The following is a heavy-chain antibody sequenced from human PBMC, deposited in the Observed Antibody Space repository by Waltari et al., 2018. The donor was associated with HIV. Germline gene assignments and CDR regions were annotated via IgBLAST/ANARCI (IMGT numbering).Heavy chain of an antibody. Sequence: QVHLVQSGAEMKKPGASVKVACKDPGYTFSSYGISWVRQAPGHGLEWMGWISTYNANTNYAQSLQGRVTMTTDTSTTTAYMELRSLTSDDTAVYYCARDGLRYSGTFYSDYWGQGTLVTVSS. CDR1: GYTFSSYG. CDR3: ARDGLRYSGTFYSDY. D-gene: IGHD1-26*01. V-gene: IGHV1-18*01. CDR2: ISTYNANT. J-gene: IGHJ4*02.